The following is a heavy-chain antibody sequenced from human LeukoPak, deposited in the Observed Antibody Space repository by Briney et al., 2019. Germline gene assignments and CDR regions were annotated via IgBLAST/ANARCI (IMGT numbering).Heavy chain of an antibody. CDR2: INPSGGST. CDR1: GYTFTSYY. J-gene: IGHJ4*02. CDR3: AREQYSNYVDL. Sequence: ASVKVSCKASGYTFTSYYMHWVRQAPGQGLEWMGIINPSGGSTSYAKKFQGRVTMTRDTSTSTVYMELSSLRSEDTAVYYCAREQYSNYVDLWGQGTLVTVSS. V-gene: IGHV1-46*01. D-gene: IGHD4-11*01.